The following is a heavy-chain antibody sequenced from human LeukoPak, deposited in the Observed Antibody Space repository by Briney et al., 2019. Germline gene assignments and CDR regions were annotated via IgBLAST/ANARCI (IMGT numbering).Heavy chain of an antibody. CDR1: GGSFSGYY. Sequence: PSETLSLTCAVYGGSFSGYYWSWIRQPPGKGLEWIGEINHSGSTNYNPSLKSRVTISVDTSKNQFSLKLSSVTAADTAVYYCAIQGGYYYYGMDVWGQGTTVTVSS. D-gene: IGHD3-16*01. CDR2: INHSGST. J-gene: IGHJ6*02. CDR3: AIQGGYYYYGMDV. V-gene: IGHV4-34*01.